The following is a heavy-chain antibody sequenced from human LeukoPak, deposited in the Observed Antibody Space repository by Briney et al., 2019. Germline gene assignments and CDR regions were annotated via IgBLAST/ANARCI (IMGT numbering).Heavy chain of an antibody. CDR3: ARASYDSSGYYPNWFDL. D-gene: IGHD3-22*01. V-gene: IGHV4-59*01. Sequence: PSETLSLTCTVSGGSISSYYWSWIRQPPGKGLEWIGYIYYSGSTNYNPSLKSRVTISVDTSKNQFSLKLSSVTAADTAVYYCARASYDSSGYYPNWFDLWGQGTLVTVSS. CDR1: GGSISSYY. J-gene: IGHJ5*02. CDR2: IYYSGST.